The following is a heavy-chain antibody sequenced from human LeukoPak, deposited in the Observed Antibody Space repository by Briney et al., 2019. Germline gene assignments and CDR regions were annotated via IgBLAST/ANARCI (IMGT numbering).Heavy chain of an antibody. CDR1: GFMFDDYG. CDR3: ARSFDL. CDR2: INWGGESR. J-gene: IGHJ3*01. V-gene: IGHV3-20*04. Sequence: GGSLRLSCAACGFMFDDYGLSWVRQAPGKGLEWVSGINWGGESRNYAESVQGRFTISRENAKNSPYLQMTSLRFEDTAVYYCARSFDLWGQGTMVTVSS.